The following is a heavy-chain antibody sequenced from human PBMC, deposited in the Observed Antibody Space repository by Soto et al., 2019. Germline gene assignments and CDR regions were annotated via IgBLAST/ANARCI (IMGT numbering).Heavy chain of an antibody. D-gene: IGHD4-4*01. CDR2: INPNSGST. V-gene: IGHV1-2*04. Sequence: ASVKVSCKASGYTFTGYYMHRVRQAPGQGLEWMGWINPNSGSTNYAQKFQGWVTMTRDTSISTVYMELSRLRSDDTAVYYCARDPGATVTTFGAFDIWGQGTMVTVSS. CDR1: GYTFTGYY. J-gene: IGHJ3*02. CDR3: ARDPGATVTTFGAFDI.